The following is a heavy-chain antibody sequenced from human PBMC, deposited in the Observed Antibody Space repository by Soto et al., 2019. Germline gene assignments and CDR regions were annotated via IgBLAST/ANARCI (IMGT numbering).Heavy chain of an antibody. CDR3: ARDSLGGSGSYYNWFDP. CDR1: GGTFSSYA. CDR2: IIPIFGTA. J-gene: IGHJ5*02. D-gene: IGHD3-10*01. Sequence: QVQLVQSGAEVKKPGSSVKVSCKASGGTFSSYAISWVRQAPGQGLEWMGGIIPIFGTANYAQKFQGRVTITADESTSTAYMELSCLRSEDTAVYYCARDSLGGSGSYYNWFDPWGQGTLVTVSS. V-gene: IGHV1-69*01.